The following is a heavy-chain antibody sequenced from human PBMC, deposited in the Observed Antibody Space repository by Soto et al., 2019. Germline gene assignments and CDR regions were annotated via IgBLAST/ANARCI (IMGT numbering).Heavy chain of an antibody. D-gene: IGHD6-13*01. CDR2: ISGDGNYK. V-gene: IGHV3-30*18. J-gene: IGHJ3*02. CDR3: AQGTYPGTAAADRFAFEM. CDR1: GFTFSSYG. Sequence: QVQLVESGGGVVQPGGSLRLSCAASGFTFSSYGMHWVRQVPGKGLEWVAVISGDGNYKYYAESVKGRFTVSRENSKNTLYLQLNSLRAEDTAVYYCAQGTYPGTAAADRFAFEMWGQGTMVIVSS.